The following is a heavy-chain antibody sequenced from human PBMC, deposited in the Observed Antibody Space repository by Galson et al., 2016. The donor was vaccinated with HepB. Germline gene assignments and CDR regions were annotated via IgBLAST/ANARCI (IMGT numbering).Heavy chain of an antibody. CDR3: TNLGISGY. Sequence: SLRLSCAVSGFTFSSYTMNWVRQAPGKGLEWVSSISRSSSHIYYADSVKGRFTISRDNAENSLYLQMNSLSAEDTAVYYCTNLGISGYWGQGTLVTVSS. J-gene: IGHJ4*02. CDR1: GFTFSSYT. D-gene: IGHD3-16*01. V-gene: IGHV3-21*01. CDR2: ISRSSSHI.